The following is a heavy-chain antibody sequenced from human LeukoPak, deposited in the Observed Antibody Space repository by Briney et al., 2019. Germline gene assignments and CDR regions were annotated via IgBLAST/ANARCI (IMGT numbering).Heavy chain of an antibody. D-gene: IGHD2-8*01. Sequence: WVRQPPGKGLEWVGSIYYSGTTYYNPSLKSRVAISVDTSKNQFSLKMTSVTAADTAVYYCARRQSCTNGVCYYYDYWGQGTLVTVSS. CDR3: ARRQSCTNGVCYYYDY. CDR2: IYYSGTT. V-gene: IGHV4-39*01. J-gene: IGHJ4*02.